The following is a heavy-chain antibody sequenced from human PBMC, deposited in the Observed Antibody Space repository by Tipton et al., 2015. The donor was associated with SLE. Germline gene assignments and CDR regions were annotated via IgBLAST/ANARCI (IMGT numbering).Heavy chain of an antibody. CDR1: GGSINSGNY. Sequence: TLSLTCDVSGGSINSGNYWSWIRQPPGKGLEWIGYIHHGGSTNYNPSLQSRVTISRDPSKNQFSLKLSSVTAADTAVYYCARAPGLDRDYYYYYYMDVWGKGTTVTVSS. J-gene: IGHJ6*03. D-gene: IGHD3/OR15-3a*01. CDR2: IHHGGST. V-gene: IGHV4-61*01. CDR3: ARAPGLDRDYYYYYYMDV.